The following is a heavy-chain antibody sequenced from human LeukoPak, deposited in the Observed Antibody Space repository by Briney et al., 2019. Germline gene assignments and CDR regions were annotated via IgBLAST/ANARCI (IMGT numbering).Heavy chain of an antibody. CDR2: IYYSGST. V-gene: IGHV4-59*01. Sequence: SETLSLTCTVSGGSISSYYWSWIRQPPGKGLEWIGYIYYSGSTNYNPSLKSRVTISVDTSKNQFSLKLSSVTAADTAVYYCARAWRYYYDSSGYSYYFDYWGQGTLVTVSS. CDR1: GGSISSYY. D-gene: IGHD3-22*01. CDR3: ARAWRYYYDSSGYSYYFDY. J-gene: IGHJ4*02.